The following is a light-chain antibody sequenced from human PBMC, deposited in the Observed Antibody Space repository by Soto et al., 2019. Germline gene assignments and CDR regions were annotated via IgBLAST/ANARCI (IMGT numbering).Light chain of an antibody. Sequence: IVMTQSPATLSVSPGERATLSCRASQSVSSNLAWYQHKPGQAPRLLFYGASTRAAGIPARFSGGGSGTDFTLTISGLQYEDFAVYDCQQSNKWPYTFGQGTKLEIK. CDR1: QSVSSN. CDR3: QQSNKWPYT. J-gene: IGKJ2*01. CDR2: GAS. V-gene: IGKV3-15*01.